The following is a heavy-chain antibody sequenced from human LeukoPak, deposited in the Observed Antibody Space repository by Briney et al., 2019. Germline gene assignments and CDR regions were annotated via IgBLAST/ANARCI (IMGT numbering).Heavy chain of an antibody. J-gene: IGHJ4*02. V-gene: IGHV1-3*01. Sequence: ASVKVSCKASGYTFTSYAMHWVRQAPGQRLEWMGWINAGNGNTKYSQKFQGRVTITRDTSASTAYMELSSLRSEDTAVYYCARDQIDYDSRGADYWGQGTLVTVSP. CDR2: INAGNGNT. CDR1: GYTFTSYA. CDR3: ARDQIDYDSRGADY. D-gene: IGHD3-22*01.